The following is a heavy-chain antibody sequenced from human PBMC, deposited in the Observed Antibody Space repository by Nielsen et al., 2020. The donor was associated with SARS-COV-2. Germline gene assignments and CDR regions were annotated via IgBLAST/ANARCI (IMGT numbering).Heavy chain of an antibody. Sequence: GGSLRLSCGASGFTISSSFMSWVRQAAGQGLDWVSVIYTDGSTSHADSVKGRFTIPRDNSKNTLYLQMNSLRAEDTAVYYCAKRSGYTSGWYGDYWGQGTLVTVSS. D-gene: IGHD6-19*01. V-gene: IGHV3-66*01. CDR3: AKRSGYTSGWYGDY. CDR1: GFTISSSF. J-gene: IGHJ4*02. CDR2: IYTDGST.